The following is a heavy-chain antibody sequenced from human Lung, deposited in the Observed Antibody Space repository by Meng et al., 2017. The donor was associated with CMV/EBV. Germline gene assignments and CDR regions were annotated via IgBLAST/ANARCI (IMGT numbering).Heavy chain of an antibody. CDR2: IYYSGST. V-gene: IGHV4-31*03. J-gene: IGHJ5*02. Sequence: SETXSLXCTVSGGSISSGGYYCSWLRQHPGKGLECNRYIYYSGSTYYNPSLKSRVTLTVDTSKNLFSLKLRSVTAADTAVYYGARGGTSTFDPWGQGALVTVSS. CDR1: GGSISSGGYY. D-gene: IGHD1-1*01. CDR3: ARGGTSTFDP.